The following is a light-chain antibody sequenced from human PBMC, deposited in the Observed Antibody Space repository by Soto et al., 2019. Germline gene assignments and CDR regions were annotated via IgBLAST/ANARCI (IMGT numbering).Light chain of an antibody. V-gene: IGKV1-12*01. CDR2: AAS. J-gene: IGKJ4*01. CDR1: QAVSTW. Sequence: DIQMTQSPSFVSASVGDRVTITCRASQAVSTWLAWYQQKPGDAPKPLIYAASTLQSGVPSRFSGSGSGTDFTLTIRNLQPEDFATYYCQQSNSFPRTFGGGTKVDI. CDR3: QQSNSFPRT.